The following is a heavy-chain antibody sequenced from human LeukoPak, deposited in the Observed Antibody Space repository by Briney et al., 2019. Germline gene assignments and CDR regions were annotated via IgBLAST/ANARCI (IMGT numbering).Heavy chain of an antibody. D-gene: IGHD3-9*01. CDR2: IYYSRST. Sequence: SETLSLTCTVSGGSISSSSYYWGWIRQPPGKGLEWIGSIYYSRSTYYNPSLKSRVTISVDTSKNQFSLKLSSVTAADTAVYYCARDVWGGPILTGHPFDYWGQGTLVTVSS. CDR1: GGSISSSSYY. CDR3: ARDVWGGPILTGHPFDY. V-gene: IGHV4-39*07. J-gene: IGHJ4*02.